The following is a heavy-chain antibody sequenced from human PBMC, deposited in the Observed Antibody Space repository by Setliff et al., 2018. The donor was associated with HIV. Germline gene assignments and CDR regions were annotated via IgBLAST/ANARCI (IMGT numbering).Heavy chain of an antibody. CDR3: ASSMGSHDAFDI. CDR2: IYYTWCT. D-gene: IGHD2-8*01. J-gene: IGHJ3*02. CDR1: GGSMSSTIYY. Sequence: SETLSLTCTVSGGSMSSTIYYWGWIRQPPGKGLTWLGSIYYTWCTYYNPSLKSRFTLSVDMSKNQFYLKLRSVTAADTAVYYCASSMGSHDAFDIWGQGTMVTVSS. V-gene: IGHV4-39*07.